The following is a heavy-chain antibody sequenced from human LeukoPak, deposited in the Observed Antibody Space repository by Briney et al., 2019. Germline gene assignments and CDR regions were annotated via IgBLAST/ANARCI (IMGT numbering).Heavy chain of an antibody. CDR1: GVSISSYY. CDR2: IYYSGST. CDR3: ARGARAASYFDY. Sequence: PSETLSLTCTVSGVSISSYYWSWIRQPPGKGLEWIGYIYYSGSTNYNPSLKSRVTISVDTSKNQFSLKLSSVTAADTAVYYCARGARAASYFDYWGQGTLVTVSS. D-gene: IGHD6-25*01. J-gene: IGHJ4*02. V-gene: IGHV4-59*01.